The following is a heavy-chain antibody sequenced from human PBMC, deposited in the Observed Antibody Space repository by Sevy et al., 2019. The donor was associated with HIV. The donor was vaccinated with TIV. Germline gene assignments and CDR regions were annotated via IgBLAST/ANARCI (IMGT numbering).Heavy chain of an antibody. CDR2: ISGSGGST. CDR3: AKVRIAPGSSSLSALANCFEY. J-gene: IGHJ4*02. D-gene: IGHD6-13*01. V-gene: IGHV3-23*01. CDR1: GFTFSSYA. Sequence: GGSLRLSCAASGFTFSSYAMSWVRQAPGKGLEWVSAISGSGGSTYYADSVKGRFTISRDNSKNTLYLQMNSLRAEDTAVYYCAKVRIAPGSSSLSALANCFEYWGQGTLVTVSS.